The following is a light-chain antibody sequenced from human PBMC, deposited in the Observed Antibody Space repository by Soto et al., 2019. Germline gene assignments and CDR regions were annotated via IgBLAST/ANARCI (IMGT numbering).Light chain of an antibody. CDR2: ATS. Sequence: ENVLTQSPGTLSLSPGERATLSCRASQNVISSYLAWYQQKPGQAPSLLVYATSSRAAGIPDRFSGSGSGTDFTLTISRLEPEDFAVYYCQQYDSSHLTFGGGTKVENK. CDR3: QQYDSSHLT. J-gene: IGKJ4*01. CDR1: QNVISSY. V-gene: IGKV3-20*01.